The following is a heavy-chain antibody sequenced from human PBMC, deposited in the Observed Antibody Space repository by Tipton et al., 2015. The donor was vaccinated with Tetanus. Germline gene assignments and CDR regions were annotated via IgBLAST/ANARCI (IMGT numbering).Heavy chain of an antibody. CDR2: IYSFGST. V-gene: IGHV4-31*03. CDR1: SGSISGGGYY. J-gene: IGHJ4*02. CDR3: ARDQARGARGWNFFDY. Sequence: TLSLTCTVSSGSISGGGYYWTWIRQRPGKGLEWIGDIYSFGSTYYHPALKGRVTISMDTAKNQFSLEWNSVTAADTAVYFCARDQARGARGWNFFDYWGQGALVTVSS. D-gene: IGHD6-6*01.